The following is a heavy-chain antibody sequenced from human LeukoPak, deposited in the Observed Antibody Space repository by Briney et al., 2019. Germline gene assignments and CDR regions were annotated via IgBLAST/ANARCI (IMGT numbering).Heavy chain of an antibody. Sequence: ASVKVSCKASGYTFTTYYMHWVRQAPGQGLEWMGIISPNGGSTSYAQKFQGRVTMTRDMSTSTVYMELSRLRSDDTAVYYCAREYYDILTGYYGGSDYYYYYGMDVWGQGTTVTVSS. V-gene: IGHV1-46*01. CDR3: AREYYDILTGYYGGSDYYYYYGMDV. J-gene: IGHJ6*02. CDR2: ISPNGGST. D-gene: IGHD3-9*01. CDR1: GYTFTTYY.